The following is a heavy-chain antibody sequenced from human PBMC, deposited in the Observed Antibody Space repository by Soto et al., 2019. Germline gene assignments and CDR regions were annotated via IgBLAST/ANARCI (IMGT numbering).Heavy chain of an antibody. CDR1: GFTFSSYA. Sequence: GGSLRLSCAASGFTFSSYAMHWVRQAPGKGLEWVAVISYDGSNKYYADSVKGRFTISRDNSKNTLYLQMNSLRAEDTAVYYCAREVGYYYDSSGTDPGAFDIWGQGKMVTVSS. J-gene: IGHJ3*02. CDR2: ISYDGSNK. CDR3: AREVGYYYDSSGTDPGAFDI. D-gene: IGHD3-22*01. V-gene: IGHV3-30-3*01.